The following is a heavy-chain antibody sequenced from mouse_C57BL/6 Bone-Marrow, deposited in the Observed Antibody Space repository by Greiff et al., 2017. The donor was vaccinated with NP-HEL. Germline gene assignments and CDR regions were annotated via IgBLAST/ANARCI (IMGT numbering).Heavy chain of an antibody. CDR2: IWTGGGT. D-gene: IGHD2-12*01. J-gene: IGHJ3*01. V-gene: IGHV2-9-1*01. Sequence: QVQLKESGPGLVAPSQSLSITCTVSGFSLTSYAISWVRQPPGKGLEWLGVIWTGGGTNYNSAPKPRRSISKDNSKSQVFLKMNSLQTDDTARYYCARNSGLRRGFAYWGQGTLVTVSA. CDR1: GFSLTSYA. CDR3: ARNSGLRRGFAY.